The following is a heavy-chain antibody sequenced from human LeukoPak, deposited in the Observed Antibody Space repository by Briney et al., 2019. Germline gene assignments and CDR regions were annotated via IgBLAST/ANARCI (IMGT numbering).Heavy chain of an antibody. V-gene: IGHV3-66*04. CDR2: IYSGGSR. CDR1: GFTVSSNY. CDR3: ARHWGVPAAIFSYNWFDP. D-gene: IGHD2-2*01. J-gene: IGHJ5*02. Sequence: GGSLRLSCAASGFTVSSNYMSWVRQAPGKGLEWVSVIYSGGSRYYADSVKGRFTISRDNSKNTLYLLMNSLRAEDTAVYYCARHWGVPAAIFSYNWFDPWGQGTLVTVSS.